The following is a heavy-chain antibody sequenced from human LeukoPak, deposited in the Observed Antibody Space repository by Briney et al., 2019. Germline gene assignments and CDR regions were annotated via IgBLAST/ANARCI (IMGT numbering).Heavy chain of an antibody. Sequence: MTSETLSLTCTVSGGSISSYYWSWIRQPPGKGLEWTGYIYYSGSTNYNPSLKSRATISVDTSKNQFSLKLSSVTAADTAVYYCARGGVLRYFDWPLGDAFDIWGQGTMVTVSS. D-gene: IGHD3-9*01. CDR1: GGSISSYY. CDR2: IYYSGST. CDR3: ARGGVLRYFDWPLGDAFDI. V-gene: IGHV4-59*01. J-gene: IGHJ3*02.